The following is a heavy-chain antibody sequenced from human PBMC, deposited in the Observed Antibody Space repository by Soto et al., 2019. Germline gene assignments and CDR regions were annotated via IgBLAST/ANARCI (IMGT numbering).Heavy chain of an antibody. D-gene: IGHD3-9*01. Sequence: GASVKVSCKVSGYTLTELSMHWVRQAPGKGLEWMGGFDPEDGETIYAQKFQGRVTMTEDTSTDTAYMELSSLRSEDTAVYYCATYLGILTGLRPDPNYYYYGMDVWGQGTTVTVSS. CDR3: ATYLGILTGLRPDPNYYYYGMDV. CDR1: GYTLTELS. CDR2: FDPEDGET. V-gene: IGHV1-24*01. J-gene: IGHJ6*02.